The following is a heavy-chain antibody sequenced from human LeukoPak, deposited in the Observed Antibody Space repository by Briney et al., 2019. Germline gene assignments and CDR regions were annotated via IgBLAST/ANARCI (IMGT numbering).Heavy chain of an antibody. CDR1: GFTFSSYW. D-gene: IGHD3-10*01. CDR2: IKKDGSEK. V-gene: IGHV3-7*01. CDR3: ARAVIMYYYTSGSAYNDGGWFDA. Sequence: PGGSLRLSCAASGFTFSSYWMSWVRQAPGKGLEWVANIKKDGSEKYFVDSLKGRFTISRDNAKNSLYLQMNSLRAEDTAVYYCARAVIMYYYTSGSAYNDGGWFDAWGQGTLVTVSS. J-gene: IGHJ5*02.